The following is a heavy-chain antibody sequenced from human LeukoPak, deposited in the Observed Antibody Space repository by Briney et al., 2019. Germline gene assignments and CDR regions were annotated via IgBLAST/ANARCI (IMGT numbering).Heavy chain of an antibody. CDR2: INLNSGDT. CDR1: GYTFTVYY. J-gene: IGHJ4*02. CDR3: ARGRKMAAAGTESPALFDY. D-gene: IGHD6-13*01. V-gene: IGHV1-2*02. Sequence: SANVSCKASGYTFTVYYMDSVREAPGQGLECMGWINLNSGDTTSEQKFQGRFTMTRDTSISTAYMELNSLTSDDTAAYYCARGRKMAAAGTESPALFDYWGQGTLVAVSS.